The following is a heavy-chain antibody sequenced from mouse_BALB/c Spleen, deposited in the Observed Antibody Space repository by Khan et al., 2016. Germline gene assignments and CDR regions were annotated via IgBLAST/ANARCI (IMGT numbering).Heavy chain of an antibody. V-gene: IGHV4-1*02. CDR2: INPDSYTI. Sequence: EVKLLESGGGLVHPGGSLKLSCAASGFDFSRYWMSWVRQAPGKGLEWIGEINPDSYTINYTPSLKDKFIISRDNAKNTLYLQMSKVRSEDTALXYCARAGYYRYLAYWGQGTLVTVSA. CDR1: GFDFSRYW. J-gene: IGHJ3*01. D-gene: IGHD2-14*01. CDR3: ARAGYYRYLAY.